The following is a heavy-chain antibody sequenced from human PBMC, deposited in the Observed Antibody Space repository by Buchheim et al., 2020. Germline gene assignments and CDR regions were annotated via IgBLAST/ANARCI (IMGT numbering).Heavy chain of an antibody. CDR3: ARGWAQPTD. CDR2: LSEDGVIT. Sequence: EIQLLESGGGLVQPGGSLRLSCGASGFTFSSNGMTWFRQPPGKGLEWVAGLSEDGVITHYSDSVRGRLTISRGHPRNLLYLQMRSLRVEDTARYYCARGWAQPTDWGRGT. J-gene: IGHJ4*02. D-gene: IGHD1-26*01. V-gene: IGHV3-23*01. CDR1: GFTFSSNG.